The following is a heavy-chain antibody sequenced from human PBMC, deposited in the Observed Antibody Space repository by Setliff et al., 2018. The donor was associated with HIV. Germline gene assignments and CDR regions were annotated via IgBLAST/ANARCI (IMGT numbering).Heavy chain of an antibody. CDR2: ITNTGAT. CDR1: GDSISGGNYY. J-gene: IGHJ2*01. Sequence: LSLTCTVSGDSISGGNYYWTWIRQPAGKALEWIGRITNTGATEYNPSLKSRVTVSVDTSQNQFSLKLTSVTAADTATYFCSRGPPFDRWGRGTLVTVSS. V-gene: IGHV4-61*02. CDR3: SRGPPFDR.